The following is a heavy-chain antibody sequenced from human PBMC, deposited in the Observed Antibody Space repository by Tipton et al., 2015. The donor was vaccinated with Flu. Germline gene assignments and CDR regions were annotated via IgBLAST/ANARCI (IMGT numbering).Heavy chain of an antibody. CDR3: ARAPSGGGVVAARGRYYYYGMDV. J-gene: IGHJ6*02. Sequence: TLSLTCTVSGGSISSYYWSWIRQPPGKGLEWIGYIYYSGSTNYNPSLKSRVTISVDTSKNQFSLKLSSVTAADTAVYYCARAPSGGGVVAARGRYYYYGMDVWGQGTTVTVSS. CDR2: IYYSGST. D-gene: IGHD2-15*01. CDR1: GGSISSYY. V-gene: IGHV4-59*08.